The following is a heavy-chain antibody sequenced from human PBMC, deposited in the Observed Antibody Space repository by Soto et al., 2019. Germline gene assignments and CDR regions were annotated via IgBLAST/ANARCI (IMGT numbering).Heavy chain of an antibody. CDR3: ARRTSGYFGY. V-gene: IGHV3-23*03. D-gene: IGHD6-19*01. J-gene: IGHJ4*02. CDR1: GFTFSDYT. Sequence: EVQLLESGGALVQPGGSLTLSCAASGFTFSDYTMSWVRQAPGKVLECISVILSDYNTYYAGSVRGRFTISRDNSKNTLYLEMNSLRAEDTAVYYCARRTSGYFGYWGQGALFTVSS. CDR2: ILSDYNT.